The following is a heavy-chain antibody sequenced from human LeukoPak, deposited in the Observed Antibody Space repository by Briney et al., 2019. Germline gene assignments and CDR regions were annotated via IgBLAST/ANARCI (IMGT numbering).Heavy chain of an antibody. Sequence: SETLSLTCTVSGDSFSSHYWTWIRQPPGKGLEWIGYISYIGSTNYSPSLKSRVTISIDTSKNQFSLKLTSVTAADTAVYYCARDLVTGTKGFDIWGQGTMVSVSS. CDR1: GDSFSSHY. J-gene: IGHJ3*02. V-gene: IGHV4-59*11. D-gene: IGHD3-9*01. CDR3: ARDLVTGTKGFDI. CDR2: ISYIGST.